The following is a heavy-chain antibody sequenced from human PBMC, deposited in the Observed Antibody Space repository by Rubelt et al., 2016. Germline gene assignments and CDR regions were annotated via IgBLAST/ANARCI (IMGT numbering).Heavy chain of an antibody. Sequence: GSTYYNPSLKSRVTISVDTSKNQFSLKLSSVTAADTAVYYCARQESMDIVVVPAAISWFDPWGQGTLVTVSS. D-gene: IGHD2-2*03. CDR3: ARQESMDIVVVPAAISWFDP. J-gene: IGHJ5*02. V-gene: IGHV4-39*01. CDR2: GST.